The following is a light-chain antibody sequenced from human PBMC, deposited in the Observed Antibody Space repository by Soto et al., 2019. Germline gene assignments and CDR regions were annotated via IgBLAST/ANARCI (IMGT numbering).Light chain of an antibody. CDR1: LPISSW. V-gene: IGKV1-5*03. Sequence: DIQMTQSPSTLSASVGDRVTITCRASLPISSWLAWYQQKPGKAPKLLIYKASTLERGVPSRFGDSGSETEFTLTITSLQAQDVAVYYCQQYYSTPSTFGQGTRLEIK. CDR3: QQYYSTPST. CDR2: KAS. J-gene: IGKJ5*01.